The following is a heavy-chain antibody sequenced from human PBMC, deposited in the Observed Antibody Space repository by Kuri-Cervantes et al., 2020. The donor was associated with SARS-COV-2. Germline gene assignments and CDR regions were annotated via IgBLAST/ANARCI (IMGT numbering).Heavy chain of an antibody. CDR3: ARDFPAYCTNGVCYSEYFQH. CDR2: ISSSSSYI. Sequence: GGSLRLSCTASGFTFGDYAMSWVRQAPGKGLEWVSSISSSSSYIYYADSVKGRFTISRDNAKNSLYLQMNSLRAEDTAVYYCARDFPAYCTNGVCYSEYFQHWGQGTLVTVSS. J-gene: IGHJ1*01. D-gene: IGHD2-8*01. V-gene: IGHV3-21*01. CDR1: GFTFGDYA.